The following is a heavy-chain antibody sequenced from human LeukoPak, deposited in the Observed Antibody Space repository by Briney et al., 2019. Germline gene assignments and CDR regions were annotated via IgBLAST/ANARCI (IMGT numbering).Heavy chain of an antibody. CDR3: ARSGVGATNHDY. J-gene: IGHJ4*02. CDR2: IIPIFGTA. V-gene: IGHV1-69*13. CDR1: GGTFSSYA. D-gene: IGHD1-26*01. Sequence: ASVKVSCKASGGTFSSYAISWVRQAPGQGLEWMGGIIPIFGTANYAQKFQGRVTITADESTSTAYMELSSLRSEDTAVYYCARSGVGATNHDYWGQGTLVIVSS.